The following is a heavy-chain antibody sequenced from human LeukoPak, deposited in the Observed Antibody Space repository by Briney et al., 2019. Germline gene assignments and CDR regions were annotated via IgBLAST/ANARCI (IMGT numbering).Heavy chain of an antibody. Sequence: QPGGSLRLSCAASGFTFSSYWMHWVRQAPGEGLVWVSRINRDGSSTSYADSVKGRFTISRDNAKNTLYLQMNSLRAEDTAVYYCARSNWFDPWGQGTLVTVSS. CDR1: GFTFSSYW. J-gene: IGHJ5*02. V-gene: IGHV3-74*01. CDR3: ARSNWFDP. CDR2: INRDGSST.